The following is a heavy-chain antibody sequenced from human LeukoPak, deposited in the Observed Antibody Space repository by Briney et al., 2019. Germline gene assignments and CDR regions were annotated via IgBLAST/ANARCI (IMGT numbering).Heavy chain of an antibody. D-gene: IGHD6-13*01. Sequence: SETLSLTCTVSGGSISSYYWSWIRQPPGKGLEWIGYIYYSGSTNYNPSLKSRVTISVDTSKNQFSLKLSSVTAADTAVYYCARAAGTDWFDPWGQGTLVTVSS. V-gene: IGHV4-59*01. CDR1: GGSISSYY. CDR2: IYYSGST. J-gene: IGHJ5*02. CDR3: ARAAGTDWFDP.